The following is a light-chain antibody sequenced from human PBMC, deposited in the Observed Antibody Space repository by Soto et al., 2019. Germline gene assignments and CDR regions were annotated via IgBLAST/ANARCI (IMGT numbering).Light chain of an antibody. V-gene: IGLV1-51*01. CDR3: ATWDSSLNVVL. CDR2: DDD. J-gene: IGLJ2*01. Sequence: QSVLTQPPSVSAATGEKVTISCSGCTSNIGSHYVSWYQQLPRTAPKLLIYDDDRRPSGMPDRFSGSKSGTSATLGITGLQTGDEADYYCATWDSSLNVVLFGGGTKLTVL. CDR1: TSNIGSHY.